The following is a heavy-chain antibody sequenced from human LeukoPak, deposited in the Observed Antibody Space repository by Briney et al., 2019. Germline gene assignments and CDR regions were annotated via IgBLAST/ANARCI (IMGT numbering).Heavy chain of an antibody. J-gene: IGHJ4*02. D-gene: IGHD3-22*01. V-gene: IGHV3-23*01. Sequence: GGSLRLSCAASGFTFSSYAMSWVRQAPGKGLEWVSAISGSGGSTYYADSVKGRFTISRDNAKNSLYLQMNSLRAEDTAVYYCARNAPYYYDSSGSFDYWGQGTLVTVSS. CDR2: ISGSGGST. CDR1: GFTFSSYA. CDR3: ARNAPYYYDSSGSFDY.